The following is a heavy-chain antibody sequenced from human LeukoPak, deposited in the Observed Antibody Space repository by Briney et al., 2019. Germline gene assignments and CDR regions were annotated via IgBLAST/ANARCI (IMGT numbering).Heavy chain of an antibody. Sequence: GGSLRLSCAASGFTFNNYAMTWVRQAPGKGLEWVSGISGRGGSAYYADSVKGRFTISRDNSKNTLYLQMNSLRDEDTARYFGTKDLGHYNHYGSHYWGQGTLVTVSS. J-gene: IGHJ4*02. D-gene: IGHD4-11*01. CDR2: ISGRGGSA. CDR3: TKDLGHYNHYGSHY. V-gene: IGHV3-23*01. CDR1: GFTFNNYA.